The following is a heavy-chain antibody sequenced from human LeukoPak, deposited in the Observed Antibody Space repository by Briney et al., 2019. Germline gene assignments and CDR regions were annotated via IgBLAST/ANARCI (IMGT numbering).Heavy chain of an antibody. CDR3: ARENGRGYCSSTSCCGEGGMDV. V-gene: IGHV3-33*01. D-gene: IGHD2-2*01. Sequence: GRSLRLSCAASGFTFSSYGMHWVRQAPGKGLEWVAVIWYDGSNKYYADSVKGRFTISRDNSKNTLYLQMNSLRAEDTAVYYCARENGRGYCSSTSCCGEGGMDVWGQGTTVTVSS. J-gene: IGHJ6*02. CDR1: GFTFSSYG. CDR2: IWYDGSNK.